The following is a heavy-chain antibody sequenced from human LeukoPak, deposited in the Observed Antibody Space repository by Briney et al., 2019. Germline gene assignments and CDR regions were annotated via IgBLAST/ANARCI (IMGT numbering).Heavy chain of an antibody. CDR1: GGSISSGNYY. CDR3: ARREYSSSSGNWFDP. CDR2: IYTSGST. D-gene: IGHD6-6*01. V-gene: IGHV4-61*02. Sequence: SETLSLTCTVSGGSISSGNYYWSWMRQPAGKGLEWIGRIYTSGSTYYNPSLKSRVTISVDTSKNQFSLKLSSVTAADTAVYCCARREYSSSSGNWFDPWGQGTLVTVSS. J-gene: IGHJ5*02.